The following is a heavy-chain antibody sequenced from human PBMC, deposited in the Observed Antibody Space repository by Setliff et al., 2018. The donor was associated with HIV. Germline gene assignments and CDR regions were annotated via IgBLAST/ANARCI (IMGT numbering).Heavy chain of an antibody. CDR3: ARVRYMAAAALFDY. CDR2: INGDESRT. CDR1: GFTFSSYW. Sequence: PGGSLRLSCAASGFTFSSYWMHWVRQVPGKGLMWVSRINGDESRTDYADSVKGRFTISRDNAKNTLYLQMNSLRDEDTAVYHCARVRYMAAAALFDYWGQGTLVTVFS. J-gene: IGHJ4*02. V-gene: IGHV3-74*01. D-gene: IGHD6-13*01.